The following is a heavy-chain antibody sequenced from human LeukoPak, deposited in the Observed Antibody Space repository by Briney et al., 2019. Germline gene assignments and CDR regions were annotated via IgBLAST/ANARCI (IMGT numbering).Heavy chain of an antibody. Sequence: PGRSLRLSCAASGFTFSSYAMHWVRQAPGKGLEWVAVISYDGSNKYYADSVKGRFTISRDNSKNTLYLQMNSLRAEDTAVYYCARGAITITSPLDYWGQGTLVTVSS. V-gene: IGHV3-30-3*01. J-gene: IGHJ4*02. CDR2: ISYDGSNK. D-gene: IGHD3-3*01. CDR1: GFTFSSYA. CDR3: ARGAITITSPLDY.